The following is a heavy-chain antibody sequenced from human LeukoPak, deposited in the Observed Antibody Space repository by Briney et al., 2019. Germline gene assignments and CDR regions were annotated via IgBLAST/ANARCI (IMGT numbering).Heavy chain of an antibody. J-gene: IGHJ4*02. CDR2: ISGSGGST. CDR1: GFTFSSYA. V-gene: IGHV3-23*01. Sequence: GGSLRLSCAASGFTFSSYAMSWVRQAPGKGLEWDSAISGSGGSTYYADSVKGRFTISRDNSKNTLYLQMNSLRAEDTAVYYCAKPPERVRGKSYYYFDYWGQGTLVTVSS. D-gene: IGHD3-10*01. CDR3: AKPPERVRGKSYYYFDY.